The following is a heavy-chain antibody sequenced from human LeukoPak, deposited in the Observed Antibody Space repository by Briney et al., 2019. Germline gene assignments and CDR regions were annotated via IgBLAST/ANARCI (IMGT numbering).Heavy chain of an antibody. CDR1: GGSISSYY. V-gene: IGHV4-59*01. CDR2: IYYRGGT. J-gene: IGHJ4*02. D-gene: IGHD1-26*01. CDR3: ARGVGAIVDY. Sequence: SETLSLTCTVSGGSISSYYWSWIRQPPGKGLEWIGYIYYRGGTNYNPSLKSRVTISVDTSKNQFSLKLSSAIAADTAVYYCARGVGAIVDYWGQGTLVTVSS.